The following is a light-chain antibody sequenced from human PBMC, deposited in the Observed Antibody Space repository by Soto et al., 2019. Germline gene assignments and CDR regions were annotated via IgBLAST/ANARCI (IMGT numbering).Light chain of an antibody. CDR2: GAS. V-gene: IGKV3-20*01. CDR3: EQYGSSPPT. CDR1: QSVSSNY. J-gene: IGKJ1*01. Sequence: EIVLTQSPGTLSLSPGERATLSCRASQSVSSNYLAWYQRKPGQAPRLLIYGASSRATGIPNRFSGSGSGTEFTLTITRVEPEDFAVYYCEQYGSSPPTFGQGTKVEIK.